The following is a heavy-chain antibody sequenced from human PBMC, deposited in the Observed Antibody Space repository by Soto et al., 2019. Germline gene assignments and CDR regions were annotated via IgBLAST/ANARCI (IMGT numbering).Heavy chain of an antibody. CDR3: ARVHYYDSSGKNLYYFDY. J-gene: IGHJ4*02. D-gene: IGHD3-22*01. CDR1: GGSISRYY. Sequence: SETLSLTCTVSGGSISRYYWSWIRQPPGKGLEWIGEINHSGSTNYNPSLKSRVTISVDTSKNQFSLKLSSVTAADTAVYYCARVHYYDSSGKNLYYFDYWGQGTLVTAPQ. V-gene: IGHV4-34*01. CDR2: INHSGST.